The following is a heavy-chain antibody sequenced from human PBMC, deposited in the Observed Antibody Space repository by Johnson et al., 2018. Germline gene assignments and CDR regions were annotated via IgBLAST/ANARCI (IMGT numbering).Heavy chain of an antibody. CDR2: IKTGGGAT. CDR3: TTDPRLAFDY. J-gene: IGHJ4*02. CDR1: GFIFNEAW. D-gene: IGHD3-16*01. V-gene: IGHV3-15*07. Sequence: VQLVESGGGLVKPGGSLRLSCAASGFIFNEAWRNWVRQAPGKGLECVGRIKTGGGATDYATPVEGRFIISRDDSKNTLYLQMTSLKTEDTAVYYCTTDPRLAFDYWGQGTVVIVSS.